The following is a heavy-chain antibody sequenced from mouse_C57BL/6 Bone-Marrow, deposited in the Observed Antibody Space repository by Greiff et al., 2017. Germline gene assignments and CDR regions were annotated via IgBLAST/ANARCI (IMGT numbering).Heavy chain of an antibody. J-gene: IGHJ4*01. Sequence: QVQLQQPGAELVMPGASVKLSCKASGYTFTSYWMHWVKQRPGQGLEWIGEIDPSDSYTNYNQKFKGKSTVTVDKSSSTAYMQLSSLTSEDSAVYYCARGNSKGGYAMDYWGQGTSVTVSS. CDR2: IDPSDSYT. CDR3: ARGNSKGGYAMDY. D-gene: IGHD2-5*01. V-gene: IGHV1-69*01. CDR1: GYTFTSYW.